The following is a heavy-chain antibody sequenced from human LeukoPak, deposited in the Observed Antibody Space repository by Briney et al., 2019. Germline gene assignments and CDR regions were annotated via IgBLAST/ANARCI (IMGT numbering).Heavy chain of an antibody. Sequence: GGSLGLSCAASGLTFNNAWMSWVRQAPGKGLEWVGRIRSRSAGGTTDYGAPVKGRFTISRDDSKNTLYLQMNSLKTEDTAVYYCSTGGGTHDYWGQGTLVTVSP. CDR3: STGGGTHDY. D-gene: IGHD2-15*01. CDR2: IRSRSAGGTT. J-gene: IGHJ4*02. CDR1: GLTFNNAW. V-gene: IGHV3-15*01.